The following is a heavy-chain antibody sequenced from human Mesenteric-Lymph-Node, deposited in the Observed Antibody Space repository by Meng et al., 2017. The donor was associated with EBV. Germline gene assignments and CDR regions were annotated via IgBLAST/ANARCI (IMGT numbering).Heavy chain of an antibody. CDR2: ISHSGRT. CDR1: GDSISISRW. J-gene: IGHJ4*02. CDR3: ARSPGWYSLDY. Sequence: QVQLQQWGGGLLKPSETLSLTCAVSGDSISISRWWGWVRQPPGKGLEWIGEISHSGRTTYNPSLKSRVTISADKSKNQFSLKLNSVTAADTAVYYCARSPGWYSLDYWGQGTLVTVSS. V-gene: IGHV4-4*02. D-gene: IGHD6-19*01.